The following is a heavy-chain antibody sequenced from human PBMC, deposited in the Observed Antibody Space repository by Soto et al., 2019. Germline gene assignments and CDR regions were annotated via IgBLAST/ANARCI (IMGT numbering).Heavy chain of an antibody. D-gene: IGHD2-21*01. J-gene: IGHJ5*02. CDR2: INHSGST. V-gene: IGHV4-34*01. Sequence: SQTLPLTCAVYGGSFSDYYWSLIRQPPGKGLEWIGEINHSGSTNYNPSLKSRVTISVDTSKNQFSLKLSSVTAADTAVYYCASSIATANNWFDPWGQGTLVTVSS. CDR1: GGSFSDYY. CDR3: ASSIATANNWFDP.